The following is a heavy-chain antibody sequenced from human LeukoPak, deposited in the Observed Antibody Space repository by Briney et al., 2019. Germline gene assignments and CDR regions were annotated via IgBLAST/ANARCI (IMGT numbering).Heavy chain of an antibody. V-gene: IGHV1-46*01. D-gene: IGHD3-9*01. J-gene: IGHJ4*02. CDR3: ARAYDILTKDY. CDR2: INPSGGST. Sequence: ASVKVSCKASGYTFTSYYMHWVRQAPGQGLEWMGIINPSGGSTSYAQKFQGRVTMTRDTSTSTAYMELSRLRSDDTAVYYCARAYDILTKDYWGQGTLVTVSS. CDR1: GYTFTSYY.